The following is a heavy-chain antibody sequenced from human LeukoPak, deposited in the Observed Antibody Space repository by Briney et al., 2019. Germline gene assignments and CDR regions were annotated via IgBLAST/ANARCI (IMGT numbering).Heavy chain of an antibody. CDR3: AKDQGGYGSGSYHGWDAFDI. Sequence: GGSLRLSCAASGFTFSSYAMSWVRQAPGKGLEWVSAISGSGGSTYYADSVKGRFTISRDNSKNTLYLQMNSLRAEDTAVYYCAKDQGGYGSGSYHGWDAFDIWGQGTMVTVSS. J-gene: IGHJ3*02. CDR1: GFTFSSYA. D-gene: IGHD3-10*01. V-gene: IGHV3-23*01. CDR2: ISGSGGST.